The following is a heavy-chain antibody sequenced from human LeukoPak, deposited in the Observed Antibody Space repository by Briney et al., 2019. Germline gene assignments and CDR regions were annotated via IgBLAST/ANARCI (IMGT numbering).Heavy chain of an antibody. CDR3: AKDPRGHSSSWYRGAYFDY. J-gene: IGHJ4*02. CDR1: GFTFSSYD. V-gene: IGHV3-23*01. CDR2: ISGSGGST. D-gene: IGHD6-13*01. Sequence: PGGSLRLSCAPSGFTFSSYDVSCVPHSPGKGLEWGSDISGSGGSTHYADSVKGLFTISRDNSKDTMDLPMNSLRAEDKAVYYCAKDPRGHSSSWYRGAYFDYWGQGTLVTVSS.